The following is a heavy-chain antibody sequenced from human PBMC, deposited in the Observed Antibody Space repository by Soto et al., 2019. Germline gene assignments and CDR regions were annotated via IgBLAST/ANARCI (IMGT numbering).Heavy chain of an antibody. CDR3: ARPLLGATILSGFDS. J-gene: IGHJ4*02. Sequence: QLQMQESGPGLVQPSETLSLTCTVSGGSISSSTYHWGWIRQPPGKGLEWIGSIYYSGSAYYNPALKSRVTISVDTSKNQYSLKLSSVTAADTAVYFCARPLLGATILSGFDSWGQGILVTVSS. CDR2: IYYSGSA. D-gene: IGHD5-12*01. CDR1: GGSISSSTYH. V-gene: IGHV4-39*01.